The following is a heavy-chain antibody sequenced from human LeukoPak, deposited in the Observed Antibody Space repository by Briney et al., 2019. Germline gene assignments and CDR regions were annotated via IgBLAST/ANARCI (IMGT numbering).Heavy chain of an antibody. CDR2: ISPNSGDT. CDR1: GYTFTGHY. J-gene: IGHJ3*02. Sequence: ASVKVSCKASGYTFTGHYMQWVRQAPGQGLEWMGWISPNSGDTLHAQKFQGRVTMARDASINTAYMELSNLRSDDTAVYYCARARQEAGTYAFDIWGQGTMVTVSS. V-gene: IGHV1-2*02. CDR3: ARARQEAGTYAFDI. D-gene: IGHD6-13*01.